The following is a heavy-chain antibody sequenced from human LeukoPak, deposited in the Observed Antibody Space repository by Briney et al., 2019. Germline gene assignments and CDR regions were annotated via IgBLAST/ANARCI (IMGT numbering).Heavy chain of an antibody. Sequence: ASVKVSCKASGYTFTTYYMHWVRQAPGQGLEWMGRINPNSGDTNFARKFQGRVTMTGDTSINTVYMQLSRLRSDDTAVYYCLRWEGIWFGDGTDYWGQGTLVTVSS. CDR3: LRWEGIWFGDGTDY. CDR1: GYTFTTYY. D-gene: IGHD3-10*01. J-gene: IGHJ4*02. CDR2: INPNSGDT. V-gene: IGHV1-2*06.